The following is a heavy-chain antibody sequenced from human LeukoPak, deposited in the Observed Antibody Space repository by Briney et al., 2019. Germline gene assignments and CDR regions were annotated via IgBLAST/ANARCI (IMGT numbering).Heavy chain of an antibody. CDR1: GFTFRDAW. Sequence: GGSLRLSCAASGFTFRDAWMSWVRQAPGEGLEWVGRIRSKAADGTTIYAAPVKGRFTISRDDPKNTLYLQMNSLKTEDTAVYYCTTFTGSGPGGHFDHWGQGTLVTVSS. CDR2: IRSKAADGTT. CDR3: TTFTGSGPGGHFDH. V-gene: IGHV3-15*01. D-gene: IGHD3-16*01. J-gene: IGHJ4*02.